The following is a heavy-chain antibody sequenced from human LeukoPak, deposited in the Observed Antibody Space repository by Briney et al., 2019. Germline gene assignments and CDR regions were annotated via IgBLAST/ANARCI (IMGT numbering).Heavy chain of an antibody. CDR3: AREIGPRQLHLWGSAFDY. CDR2: INPSDGKT. V-gene: IGHV1-46*01. Sequence: ASVKVSCKASGYTFTNYYMHWVRQAPVQGLEWMGIINPSDGKTSYAQKFQGRVTMTRDTSTSTVYMELSSLRSEDTAVYYCAREIGPRQLHLWGSAFDYWGQGTLVTVSS. D-gene: IGHD5-18*01. J-gene: IGHJ4*02. CDR1: GYTFTNYY.